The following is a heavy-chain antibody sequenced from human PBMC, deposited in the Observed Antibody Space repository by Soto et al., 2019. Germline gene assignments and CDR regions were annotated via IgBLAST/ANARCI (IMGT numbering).Heavy chain of an antibody. CDR2: THYSGST. D-gene: IGHD4-17*01. CDR1: GGSISNYY. J-gene: IGHJ5*02. CDR3: ARLPWADYGGIFDP. V-gene: IGHV4-59*01. Sequence: SETLSLTCTVSGGSISNYYWSWIRHPPGKKLEWIGYTHYSGSTNYNPSLKSRVTISLATSKNQFSLKLYSVTTADTAMYYCARLPWADYGGIFDPWGQGTLVTVS.